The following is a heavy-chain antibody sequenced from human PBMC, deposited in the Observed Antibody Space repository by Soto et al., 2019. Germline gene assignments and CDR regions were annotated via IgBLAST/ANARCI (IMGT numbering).Heavy chain of an antibody. CDR1: GFTFSSYW. CDR3: GRSIGARLNCFDP. Sequence: GGSLRLSCAASGFTFSSYWMSWVRQAPGKGLEWVANIKQDGSEKYYVDSVKGRFTISRDNAKNSLYLQMNSLRAEDTAVYYCGRSIGARLNCFDPWEKGPLVTVS. V-gene: IGHV3-7*01. D-gene: IGHD6-6*01. J-gene: IGHJ5*02. CDR2: IKQDGSEK.